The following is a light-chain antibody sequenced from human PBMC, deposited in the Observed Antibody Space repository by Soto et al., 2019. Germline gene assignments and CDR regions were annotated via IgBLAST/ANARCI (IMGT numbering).Light chain of an antibody. CDR2: GAS. J-gene: IGKJ1*01. CDR1: LSLSSTY. CDR3: QLYGSSPPWT. Sequence: EIVLTQSPGTLSLSPGERATLSCRDSLSLSSTYLAWYQQKPGQAPRLLIYGASSRATGIPDRFSGSGSGTDFTLTISRLEPEDFAVYYCQLYGSSPPWTFGQGTKVEIK. V-gene: IGKV3-20*01.